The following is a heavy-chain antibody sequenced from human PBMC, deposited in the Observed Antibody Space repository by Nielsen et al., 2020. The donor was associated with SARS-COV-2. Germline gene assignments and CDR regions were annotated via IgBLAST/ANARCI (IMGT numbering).Heavy chain of an antibody. D-gene: IGHD1-1*01. J-gene: IGHJ3*02. CDR1: GHSFSSYW. V-gene: IGHV5-51*01. CDR2: IYPGNSET. CDR3: GRHLSVVHKGLEI. Sequence: GESLKISCKGSGHSFSSYWIAWVRQMPGKGLEWMGIIYPGNSETRYSPSFQGQVTISADKSTSTAYLQWSSLKASDTAMYYCGRHLSVVHKGLEIWGQGTMVTVSS.